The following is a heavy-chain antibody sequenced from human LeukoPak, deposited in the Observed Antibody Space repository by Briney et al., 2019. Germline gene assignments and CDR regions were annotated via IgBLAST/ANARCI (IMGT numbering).Heavy chain of an antibody. CDR1: GFTFTSYS. D-gene: IGHD2-21*01. CDR2: ISDSGNT. Sequence: GGTLRLSCAASGFTFTSYSMSWVRQAPGKGLEWVSAISDSGNTYHADSVKGRFTISRDSSKNTLFLQMNRLRPEDAAVYYCAKAPVTTCRGAYCYPFDYWGQGTLVTVSS. V-gene: IGHV3-23*01. CDR3: AKAPVTTCRGAYCYPFDY. J-gene: IGHJ4*02.